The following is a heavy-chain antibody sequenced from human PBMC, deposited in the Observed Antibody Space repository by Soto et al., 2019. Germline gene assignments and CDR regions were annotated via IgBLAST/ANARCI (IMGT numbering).Heavy chain of an antibody. CDR1: GASIRSYY. Sequence: SETLSLTCTVSGASIRSYYWSWIRQPPGRELEWIGYIYHIGSANYNPSLKSRVTISVDTSKNQFSLKLSSVTAADTAVYYCARTYDSSGYYYVSWGQGTLVT. CDR2: IYHIGSA. CDR3: ARTYDSSGYYYVS. J-gene: IGHJ5*02. D-gene: IGHD3-22*01. V-gene: IGHV4-59*01.